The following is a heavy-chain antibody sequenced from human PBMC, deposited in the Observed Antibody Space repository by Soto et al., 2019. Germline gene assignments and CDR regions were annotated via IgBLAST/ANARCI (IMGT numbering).Heavy chain of an antibody. V-gene: IGHV4-39*01. CDR2: IYYSGIT. CDR3: ARHGSN. J-gene: IGHJ4*02. CDR1: GVSISNSSYC. Sequence: SETLSLTCTVSGVSISNSSYCWGWIRRPPGKGLEWIGTIYYSGITYYNPSLKSRVTISVDTSKNQFSLKLTSMTAADTAVYYCARHGSNWGQGTLVTVSS.